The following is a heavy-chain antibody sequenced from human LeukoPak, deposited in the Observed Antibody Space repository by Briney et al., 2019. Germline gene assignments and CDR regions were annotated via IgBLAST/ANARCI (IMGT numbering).Heavy chain of an antibody. CDR1: GFTVSSNY. CDR3: AKDRYSYAFEYSDS. J-gene: IGHJ4*02. D-gene: IGHD5-18*01. CDR2: IYSGGST. Sequence: PGGSLRLSCAASGFTVSSNYMSWVRQAPGKGLEWVSVIYSGGSTYYADSVKGRFTISRDNSKNTLSLQVSSLRTEDTAVYYCAKDRYSYAFEYSDSWGLGTLVTVSS. V-gene: IGHV3-53*05.